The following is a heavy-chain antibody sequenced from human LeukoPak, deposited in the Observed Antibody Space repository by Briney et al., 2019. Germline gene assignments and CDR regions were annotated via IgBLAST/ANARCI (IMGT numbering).Heavy chain of an antibody. V-gene: IGHV1-2*06. D-gene: IGHD2-2*01. J-gene: IGHJ4*02. CDR2: INPNSGGT. CDR3: ARGRCSSTSCYALFY. Sequence: ASVKVSCKASGYTFTDSYMHWVRQAPGQGLECMGRINPNSGGTNYAQKFQGRVTITTDESTSTAYMELSSLRSEDTAVYYCARGRCSSTSCYALFYWGQGTLVTVSS. CDR1: GYTFTDSY.